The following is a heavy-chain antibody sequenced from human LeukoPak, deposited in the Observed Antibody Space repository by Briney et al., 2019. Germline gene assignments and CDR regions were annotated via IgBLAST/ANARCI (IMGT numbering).Heavy chain of an antibody. V-gene: IGHV3-74*01. J-gene: IGHJ4*02. Sequence: GGSLRLSCAASGFTFSSYWMHWVRHAPGEGLVWVSRINSDGSSTSNADSVKGRFTISRDNAKNTLYLQMNSLRAEDTAVYYCARDMDDSRGYAFDYWGQGTLVTVSS. D-gene: IGHD3-22*01. CDR1: GFTFSSYW. CDR2: INSDGSST. CDR3: ARDMDDSRGYAFDY.